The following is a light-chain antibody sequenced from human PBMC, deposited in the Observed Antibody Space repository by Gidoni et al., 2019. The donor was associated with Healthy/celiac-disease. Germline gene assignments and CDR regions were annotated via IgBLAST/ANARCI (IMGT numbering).Light chain of an antibody. V-gene: IGLV2-23*01. CDR2: EGS. CDR1: SSDVGSYNL. Sequence: QSALTQPASLSGSPGQSITISCTGTSSDVGSYNLVSWYQQHPGKAPKLMIYEGSKRPSGVSNRFSGSKSGNTVSLTISGLQAEDEADYYCCSYAGSSTYVFGTGTKVTVL. CDR3: CSYAGSSTYV. J-gene: IGLJ1*01.